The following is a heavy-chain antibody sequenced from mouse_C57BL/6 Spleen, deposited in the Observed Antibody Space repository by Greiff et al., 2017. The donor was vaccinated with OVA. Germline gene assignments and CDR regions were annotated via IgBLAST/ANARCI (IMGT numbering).Heavy chain of an antibody. J-gene: IGHJ4*01. V-gene: IGHV1-72*01. D-gene: IGHD1-1*01. CDR3: ARSPYGSSYYAMDY. CDR1: GYTFTSYW. CDR2: IVPNSGGT. Sequence: QVQLQQPGAELVKPGASVKLSCKASGYTFTSYWMHWVKQRPGRGLEWIGRIVPNSGGTKYNEKFKSKATLTVDKPSSTAYMQLSSLTSEDSAVYYCARSPYGSSYYAMDYWGQGTSVTVSS.